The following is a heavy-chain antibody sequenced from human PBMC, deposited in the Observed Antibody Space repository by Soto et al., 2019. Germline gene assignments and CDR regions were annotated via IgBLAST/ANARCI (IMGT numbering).Heavy chain of an antibody. J-gene: IGHJ6*02. CDR3: ASHGLGSGMLFRYYYGMDV. D-gene: IGHD3-10*01. Sequence: QVQLVQSGAEVKKPGSSVKVSCKASGGTFSSYAISWVRQAPGQGLEWMGGIIPIFGTANYAQKFQGRVTITADESTSTAYMELSSLRSEDTAVYYCASHGLGSGMLFRYYYGMDVWGQGTTVTVSS. V-gene: IGHV1-69*12. CDR1: GGTFSSYA. CDR2: IIPIFGTA.